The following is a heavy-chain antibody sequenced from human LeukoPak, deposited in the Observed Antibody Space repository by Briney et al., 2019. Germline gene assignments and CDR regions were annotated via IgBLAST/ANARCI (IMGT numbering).Heavy chain of an antibody. Sequence: GSLRLSCAASRFIFSNYVMHWVRQAPGKGLEWVAVISYDGSDKYYADSVKGRFTISRDNSKNTLYLQMNSLRAEDTAVYYCAKDPRRYSRTGGYFDYWGQGTLVTVSS. V-gene: IGHV3-30*18. CDR1: RFIFSNYV. CDR3: AKDPRRYSRTGGYFDY. D-gene: IGHD6-13*01. J-gene: IGHJ4*02. CDR2: ISYDGSDK.